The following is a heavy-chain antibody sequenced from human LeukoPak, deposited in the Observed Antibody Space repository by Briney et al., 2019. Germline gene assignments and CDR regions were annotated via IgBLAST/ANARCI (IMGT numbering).Heavy chain of an antibody. CDR1: GGSISSYY. J-gene: IGHJ5*02. V-gene: IGHV4-59*01. CDR2: IYYSGST. CDR3: ARALDPAGWFDP. D-gene: IGHD3/OR15-3a*01. Sequence: SETLSLTCTVSGGSISSYYWSWIRQPPGKGLEWIGYIYYSGSTNYNPSPKSRVTISVDTSKNQFSLKLSSVTAADTAVYYCARALDPAGWFDPWGQGTLVTVSS.